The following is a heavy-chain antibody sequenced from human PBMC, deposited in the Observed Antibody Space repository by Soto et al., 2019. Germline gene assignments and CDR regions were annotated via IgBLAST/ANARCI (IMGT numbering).Heavy chain of an antibody. CDR2: IIPIFGTA. V-gene: IGHV1-69*13. CDR1: GGTFSSYA. J-gene: IGHJ4*02. Sequence: SVKVSCKASGGTFSSYAISWVRQAPGQGLEWMGGIIPIFGTANYAQKFQGRVTITADESTSTAYMELSSLRSEDTAVYYCAREDCSGGSCYPYYWGQGTLVTVSS. CDR3: AREDCSGGSCYPYY. D-gene: IGHD2-15*01.